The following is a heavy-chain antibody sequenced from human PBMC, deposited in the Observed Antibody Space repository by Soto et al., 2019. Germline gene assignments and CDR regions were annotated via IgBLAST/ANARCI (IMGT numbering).Heavy chain of an antibody. D-gene: IGHD2-21*01. CDR1: SGSISTYY. Sequence: SETLSLTCAVSSGSISTYYWSWIRQPPGKGLEWIGYIYYTGSTNYNPSLKTRVAISMDTSKNQFSLNLTSVTAADTAVYFCAIRLGWLQHYWGQGIQVTVSS. CDR3: AIRLGWLQHY. J-gene: IGHJ4*02. V-gene: IGHV4-59*01. CDR2: IYYTGST.